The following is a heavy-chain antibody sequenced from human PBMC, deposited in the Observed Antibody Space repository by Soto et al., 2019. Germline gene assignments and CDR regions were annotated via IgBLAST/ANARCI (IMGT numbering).Heavy chain of an antibody. Sequence: PGGSLRLSCAASGFTVSSNYMSWVRQAPGKGLEWVSVIYSGGSTYYADSVKGRFTISRDNSKNTLYLQMNSLRAEDTAVYYCARDLPDNWFDPWGRGTQVTVSS. D-gene: IGHD3-22*01. CDR2: IYSGGST. CDR1: GFTVSSNY. V-gene: IGHV3-53*01. CDR3: ARDLPDNWFDP. J-gene: IGHJ5*01.